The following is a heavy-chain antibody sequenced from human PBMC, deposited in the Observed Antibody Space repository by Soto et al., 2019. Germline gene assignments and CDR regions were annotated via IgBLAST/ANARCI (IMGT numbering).Heavy chain of an antibody. V-gene: IGHV3-23*01. CDR2: ISASGGLK. J-gene: IGHJ5*02. CDR3: AREVGAPSGWLDP. CDR1: GFTFTNYA. D-gene: IGHD1-26*01. Sequence: ESGGDLRQPGGSLRLSCAASGFTFTNYAMTWVRHTPGKGLEWVSGISASGGLKYYADSVQGRFTVSRDNSKNILYLQMDNLRDEDTALYYWAREVGAPSGWLDPWGQGTQVTVSS.